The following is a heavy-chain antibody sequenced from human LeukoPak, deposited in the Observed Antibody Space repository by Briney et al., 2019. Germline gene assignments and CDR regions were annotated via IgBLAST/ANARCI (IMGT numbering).Heavy chain of an antibody. V-gene: IGHV4-59*08. D-gene: IGHD2-2*01. CDR1: GGSISSYY. Sequence: SETLSLTCTVSGGSISSYYWSWIRQPPGKGLEWIGYIYYSGSTNYNPSLKSRVTISVDTSKNQFSLKLSSVTAADTAVYYCARHIVVVPAAIVDGMDVWGQGATVTVS. CDR2: IYYSGST. CDR3: ARHIVVVPAAIVDGMDV. J-gene: IGHJ6*02.